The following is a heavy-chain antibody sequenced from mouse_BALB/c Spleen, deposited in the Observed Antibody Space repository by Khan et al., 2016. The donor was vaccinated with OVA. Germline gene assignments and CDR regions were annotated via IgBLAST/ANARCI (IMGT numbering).Heavy chain of an antibody. Sequence: QVQLKESGAELMKPGASVKISCKATGYTFSSYWIEWVKQRPGHGLEWIGEILPGRGNNNFNEKFKGQATITADKSSNLAYMQLRSVTSEDTAVYCCARGAGTTYSMDYWGQGTSVTVSS. D-gene: IGHD4-1*01. V-gene: IGHV1-9*01. CDR2: ILPGRGNN. J-gene: IGHJ4*01. CDR3: ARGAGTTYSMDY. CDR1: GYTFSSYW.